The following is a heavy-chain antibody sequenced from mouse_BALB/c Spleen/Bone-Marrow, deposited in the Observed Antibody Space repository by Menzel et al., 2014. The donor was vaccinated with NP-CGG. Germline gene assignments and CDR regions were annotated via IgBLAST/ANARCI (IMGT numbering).Heavy chain of an antibody. Sequence: DVKLQESGPDLVKPGASVKISCKASGYSFTGYYMHWVKQSHGKSLEWIGRVNPNKGGTSYNQKFKGKAVITVDKSSSTAYMELRSLTSEDSAVYYCARVEGLYYGMDYWGQGTSVTVSS. CDR3: ARVEGLYYGMDY. CDR1: GYSFTGYY. CDR2: VNPNKGGT. J-gene: IGHJ4*01. V-gene: IGHV1-26*01. D-gene: IGHD6-2*01.